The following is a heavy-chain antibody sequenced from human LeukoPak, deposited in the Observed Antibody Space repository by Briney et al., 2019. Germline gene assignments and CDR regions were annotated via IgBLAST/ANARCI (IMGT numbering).Heavy chain of an antibody. CDR1: GGSISSYY. CDR3: ARDSRATGVHEY. J-gene: IGHJ4*02. Sequence: NPSETLSLTCTVSGGSISSYYWSWIRQPPGKGLEWIGYIYYSGSTNYNPSLKSRVTISVDTSKNQFSLKLSSVTAADTAVYYCARDSRATGVHEYWGQGTLVTVSS. CDR2: IYYSGST. V-gene: IGHV4-59*01. D-gene: IGHD2-8*02.